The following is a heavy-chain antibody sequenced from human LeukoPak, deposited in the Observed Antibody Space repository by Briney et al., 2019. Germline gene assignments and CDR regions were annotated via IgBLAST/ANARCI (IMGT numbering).Heavy chain of an antibody. Sequence: GGSLRLSCAASGFTFSSYGMHWVRQAPGKGLEWVAVISYDGSNKYYADSVKGRFTISRDNSKNTPYLQMNSLRAEDTAVYYCAKDRVYYYDSSGCLDYWGQGTLVTVSS. J-gene: IGHJ4*02. V-gene: IGHV3-30*18. CDR3: AKDRVYYYDSSGCLDY. CDR2: ISYDGSNK. D-gene: IGHD3-22*01. CDR1: GFTFSSYG.